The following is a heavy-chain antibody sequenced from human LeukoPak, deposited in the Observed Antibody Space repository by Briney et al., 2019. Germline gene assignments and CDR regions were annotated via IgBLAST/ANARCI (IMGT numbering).Heavy chain of an antibody. V-gene: IGHV3-74*01. Sequence: GGSLRLSCAASGFTSSSYWMHWVRQAPGKGLVWVSRINSDGSRTTYADSVKGRFTISRDNAKNTLYLQMNSLRVEDTAVYYCASGIGVYVDYWGQGSLVTVSS. D-gene: IGHD6-19*01. CDR3: ASGIGVYVDY. J-gene: IGHJ4*02. CDR2: INSDGSRT. CDR1: GFTSSSYW.